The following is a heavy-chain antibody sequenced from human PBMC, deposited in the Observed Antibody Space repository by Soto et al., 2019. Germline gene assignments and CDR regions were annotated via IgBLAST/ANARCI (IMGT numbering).Heavy chain of an antibody. Sequence: SETLSLTCTVSGDSITSNSYFWAWIRQPPGKGLEWIGSIYYSGSTYYNPSLKSRVTISVDRSKNQFSLKLSSVTAADTAVYYCARNFSVDYFDYWGQGALVT. CDR3: ARNFSVDYFDY. J-gene: IGHJ4*02. CDR2: IYYSGST. V-gene: IGHV4-39*01. CDR1: GDSITSNSYF.